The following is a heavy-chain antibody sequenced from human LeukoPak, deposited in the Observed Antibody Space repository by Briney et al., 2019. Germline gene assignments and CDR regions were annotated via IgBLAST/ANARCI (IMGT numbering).Heavy chain of an antibody. D-gene: IGHD3-10*01. CDR3: AKAAGYYSNRFDF. Sequence: PGGSLRLSCAASGFTFGSCAMSWVRQAPGKGLEWVSAISGSGGSTYYADSVKGRFTISRDNSKNTLYLQMNSLRAEDTAVYYCAKAAGYYSNRFDFWGQGTLVTVSS. V-gene: IGHV3-23*01. CDR1: GFTFGSCA. J-gene: IGHJ5*01. CDR2: ISGSGGST.